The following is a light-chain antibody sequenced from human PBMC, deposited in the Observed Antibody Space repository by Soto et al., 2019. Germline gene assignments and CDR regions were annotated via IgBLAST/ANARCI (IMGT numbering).Light chain of an antibody. CDR1: QTVASSY. Sequence: IVLTQSPGTLSLSPGQRATLSCRASQTVASSYLTWYQQKPGQAPRLLIYGASTRASGVPDRFSGSGSGTDFTLTISRLEPEDFAVYYCQQYDSSFFTFGPGTKVEIK. CDR3: QQYDSSFFT. J-gene: IGKJ3*01. V-gene: IGKV3-20*01. CDR2: GAS.